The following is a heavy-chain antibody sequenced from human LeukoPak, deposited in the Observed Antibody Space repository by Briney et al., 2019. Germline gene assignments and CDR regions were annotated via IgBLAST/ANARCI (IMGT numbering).Heavy chain of an antibody. CDR2: IYHSGST. V-gene: IGHV4-38-2*01. D-gene: IGHD4-17*01. CDR3: ARRHGDFPFDY. Sequence: MTSETLSLTCAVSGYSISSGYYWGWIRQPLGQGLEWIGSIYHSGSTYYNPSLKSRVTISVDTSKNQFSLKLSSVTAADTAVYYCARRHGDFPFDYWGQGTLVTVSS. J-gene: IGHJ4*02. CDR1: GYSISSGYY.